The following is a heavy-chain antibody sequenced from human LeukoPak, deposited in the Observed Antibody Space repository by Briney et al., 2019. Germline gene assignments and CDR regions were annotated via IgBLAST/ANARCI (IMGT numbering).Heavy chain of an antibody. Sequence: GGSLRLSCAASGFTFDDYAMHWVRQAPGKGLEWVSGISWNSGRIGYADSVKGRFTISRDNAKNSLYLQMNSLRAEDMALYYCAKDVGQWLVRGYFDYWGQGTLVTVSS. V-gene: IGHV3-9*03. CDR1: GFTFDDYA. CDR3: AKDVGQWLVRGYFDY. CDR2: ISWNSGRI. D-gene: IGHD6-19*01. J-gene: IGHJ4*02.